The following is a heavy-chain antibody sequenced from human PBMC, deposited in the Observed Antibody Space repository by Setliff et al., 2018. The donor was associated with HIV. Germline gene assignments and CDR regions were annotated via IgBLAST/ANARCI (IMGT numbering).Heavy chain of an antibody. CDR2: IDWDDDT. J-gene: IGHJ4*02. CDR1: GFSPGTTGMC. CDR3: ARRVLTSSDYFDY. Sequence: SGPTLVNPTQTLTLTCTVSGFSPGTTGMCVSWIRQPPGKALEWLARIDWDDDTHYNASLKTRLTVSKDTSKNQVVLSLANMDPVDTATYYCARRVLTSSDYFDYWGQGALVTVSS. V-gene: IGHV2-70*11. D-gene: IGHD3-3*01.